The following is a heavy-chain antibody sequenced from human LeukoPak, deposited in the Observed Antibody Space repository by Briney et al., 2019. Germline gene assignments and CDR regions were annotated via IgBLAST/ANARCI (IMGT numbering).Heavy chain of an antibody. D-gene: IGHD5-12*01. CDR2: IKSKTDGGTT. CDR1: GFTFSNAW. V-gene: IGHV3-15*01. J-gene: IGHJ4*02. CDR3: TTSARTAVDIVATPFDY. Sequence: GGSLRLSCAASGFTFSNAWMSWVRQAPGKGLEWVGRIKSKTDGGTTDYAAPVKGRFTISRDDSKNTLYLQMNSLKTEDTAVYYCTTSARTAVDIVATPFDYWGQGTLITVSS.